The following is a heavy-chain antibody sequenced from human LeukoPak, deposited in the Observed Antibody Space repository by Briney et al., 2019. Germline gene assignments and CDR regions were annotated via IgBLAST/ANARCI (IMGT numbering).Heavy chain of an antibody. CDR3: ARVPAGANYYFYMDV. J-gene: IGHJ6*03. Sequence: PSETLSLTCTVSGYSISSGYYWGWIRQPPGKGLEWIGSIYHSGSTYSNPSLKSRVTISVDTSKNQFSLKLSSVTAADTAVYYCARVPAGANYYFYMDVWGKGTTVTASS. V-gene: IGHV4-38-2*02. D-gene: IGHD2-15*01. CDR2: IYHSGST. CDR1: GYSISSGYY.